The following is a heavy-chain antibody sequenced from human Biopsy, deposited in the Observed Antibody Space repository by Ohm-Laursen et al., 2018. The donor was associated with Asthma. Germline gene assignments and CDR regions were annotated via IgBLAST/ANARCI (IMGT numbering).Heavy chain of an antibody. CDR1: GFAVSSDY. Sequence: SLTLSCAASGFAVSSDYMFWVRQAPGKGLEGVSVIYSGGTSHTADSVRGRFTISRDYSKNTLYLQMHSLRAEDTAVYYCARGGSSNWSHYYFDYWGQGTLVTVSS. CDR3: ARGGSSNWSHYYFDY. D-gene: IGHD2-2*01. V-gene: IGHV3-53*01. J-gene: IGHJ4*02. CDR2: IYSGGTS.